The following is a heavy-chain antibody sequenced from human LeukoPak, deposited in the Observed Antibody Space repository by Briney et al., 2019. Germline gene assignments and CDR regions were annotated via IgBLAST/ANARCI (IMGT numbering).Heavy chain of an antibody. CDR3: ARDQLGDRVYYDSSGGSDY. CDR1: GYSISSGYY. Sequence: SETLSLTCTVSGYSISSGYYWCWIRQPPGKGLEWIGSIYHSGSTYYNPSLKSRVTISVDTSKNQFSLKLSSVTAADTAVYYCARDQLGDRVYYDSSGGSDYWGQGTLVTVSS. CDR2: IYHSGST. D-gene: IGHD3-22*01. J-gene: IGHJ4*02. V-gene: IGHV4-38-2*02.